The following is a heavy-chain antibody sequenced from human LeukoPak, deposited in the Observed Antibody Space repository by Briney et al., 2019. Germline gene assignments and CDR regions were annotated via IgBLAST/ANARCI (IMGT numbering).Heavy chain of an antibody. V-gene: IGHV3-48*04. D-gene: IGHD6-13*01. Sequence: GGSLRLSCAASGFTFSTYSMNWVRQAPGKGLEWVSYISSSSNTIYYAESVRGRFTISRDNAKNSLYLQMNSLRAEDTAVYYCARDPHYTSSWYDYWGQGTLVTVSS. CDR2: ISSSSNTI. J-gene: IGHJ4*02. CDR1: GFTFSTYS. CDR3: ARDPHYTSSWYDY.